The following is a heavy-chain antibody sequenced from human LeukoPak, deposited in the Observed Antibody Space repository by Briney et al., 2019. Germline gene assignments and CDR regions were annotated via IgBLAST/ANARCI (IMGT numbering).Heavy chain of an antibody. D-gene: IGHD3-22*01. CDR3: ARVPTRSSGYYGNY. V-gene: IGHV3-30*04. CDR2: ISYDGSNK. CDR1: GFTFSSYA. Sequence: GGSLRLSCAASGFTFSSYAMHWVRQAPGKGLEWVAVISYDGSNKYYADSVKGRFTISRDNSKNTLYLQMNSLRAEDTAVYYCARVPTRSSGYYGNYWGQGTLVTVPS. J-gene: IGHJ4*02.